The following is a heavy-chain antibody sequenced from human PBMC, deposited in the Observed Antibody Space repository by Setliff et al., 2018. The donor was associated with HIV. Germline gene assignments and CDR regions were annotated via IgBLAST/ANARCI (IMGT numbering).Heavy chain of an antibody. CDR2: MNPNSGVS. J-gene: IGHJ2*01. V-gene: IGHV1-8*01. D-gene: IGHD6-19*01. Sequence: ASVKVSCKPSGHTFTNYDIHWMRRATGQGLEWMGWMNPNSGVSGYALKFHDRVTMTRDTSITTAYMELRSLRSEDTAVYYCATDGAPGLSELAATGYFDLWGRGTLVTVSS. CDR3: ATDGAPGLSELAATGYFDL. CDR1: GHTFTNYD.